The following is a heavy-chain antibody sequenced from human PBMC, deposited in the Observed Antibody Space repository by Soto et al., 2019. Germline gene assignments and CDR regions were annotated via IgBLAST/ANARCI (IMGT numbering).Heavy chain of an antibody. Sequence: GGSLRLSCAASGFTFSSYAMSWVRQAPGKGLEWVSLVDSSQHTFYAESVKGRFTVSRDNSKNMVYLQMNSLTADDTSLYYCAKWLRGGSYYCDFWGQGTMVTVSS. CDR2: LVDSSQHT. V-gene: IGHV3-23*01. CDR1: GFTFSSYA. J-gene: IGHJ4*02. CDR3: AKWLRGGSYYCDF. D-gene: IGHD2-15*01.